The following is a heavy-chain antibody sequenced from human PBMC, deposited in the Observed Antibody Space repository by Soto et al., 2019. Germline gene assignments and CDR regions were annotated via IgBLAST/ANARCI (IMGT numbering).Heavy chain of an antibody. Sequence: SQTLSLTCAISGDSVSSNSVAWNWIRQSPSRGLELLGRTYYRARWYNDYAVSVKSRMTIKPYTSKNHFSLQLNSVSPEDTAVHYCARMSYRSRTPYFDYWGQGTLVTASS. D-gene: IGHD6-13*01. CDR1: GDSVSSNSVA. J-gene: IGHJ4*02. V-gene: IGHV6-1*01. CDR2: TYYRARWYN. CDR3: ARMSYRSRTPYFDY.